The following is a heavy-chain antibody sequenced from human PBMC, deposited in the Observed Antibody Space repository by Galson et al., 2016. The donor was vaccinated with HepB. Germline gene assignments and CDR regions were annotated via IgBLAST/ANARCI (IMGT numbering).Heavy chain of an antibody. D-gene: IGHD4-23*01. J-gene: IGHJ6*02. CDR1: GGTFNSYA. Sequence: SVKVSCKASGGTFNSYAINWVRQAPGQGLEWMGGIIPVFSNLVRADYAQKFQGRVTITADESASTAYMELSSLRSEDTAVYYCARGLGNSDYYYGLNVWGQGTTVIVSS. CDR3: ARGLGNSDYYYGLNV. CDR2: IIPVFSNLVRA. V-gene: IGHV1-69*13.